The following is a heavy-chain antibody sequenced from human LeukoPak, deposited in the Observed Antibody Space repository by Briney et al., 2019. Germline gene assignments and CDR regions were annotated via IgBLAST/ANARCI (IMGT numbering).Heavy chain of an antibody. V-gene: IGHV1-18*01. Sequence: ASVKVSCKASGYTFTSYGISWVRQAPGQGLEWMGWISAYNGKTNYAQKPQGRVTLTTDTSPSTAYMEQRSLRADDTAVYYCARVISSSCTRYFDYWGQGTLVTVSS. CDR3: ARVISSSCTRYFDY. D-gene: IGHD6-13*01. CDR2: ISAYNGKT. CDR1: GYTFTSYG. J-gene: IGHJ4*02.